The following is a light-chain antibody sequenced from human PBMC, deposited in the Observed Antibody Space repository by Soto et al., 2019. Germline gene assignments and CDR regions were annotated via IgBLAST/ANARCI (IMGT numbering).Light chain of an antibody. CDR2: DAS. Sequence: DIQMSQSPSSLSASVGDSVTITCRSSQTISTFLHWFQQKPGKAPNLLIYDASSLQSGVPSRFSGSGSGTDFTLTISSXQPEDFGTYYCQQTYSTFVSFGGGTKVDIK. J-gene: IGKJ4*01. CDR1: QTISTF. V-gene: IGKV1-39*01. CDR3: QQTYSTFVS.